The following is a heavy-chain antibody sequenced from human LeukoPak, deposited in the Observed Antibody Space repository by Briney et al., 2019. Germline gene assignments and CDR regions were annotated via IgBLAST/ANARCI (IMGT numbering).Heavy chain of an antibody. CDR1: GFTFSSYS. V-gene: IGHV3-21*04. Sequence: KSGGSLRLSCAASGFTFSSYSMNWVRQAPGKGLEWVSSISSSSSYIYYADSVKGRFTISRDNAKNSLYLQMNSLRAEDTALYYCAKGYLWFGEPSGGPFDYWGQGTLVTVSS. CDR3: AKGYLWFGEPSGGPFDY. J-gene: IGHJ4*02. D-gene: IGHD3-10*01. CDR2: ISSSSSYI.